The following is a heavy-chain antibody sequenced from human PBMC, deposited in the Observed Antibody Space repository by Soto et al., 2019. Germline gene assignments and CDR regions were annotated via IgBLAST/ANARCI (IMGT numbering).Heavy chain of an antibody. CDR3: ARGAAAGTYYYYYGMDV. CDR1: GFTFSSYS. Sequence: GGSLSLSCAASGFTFSSYSMNWVRQAPGKGLEWVSYISSSSSTIYYADSVKGRFTISRDNAKNSLYLQMNSLRDEDTAVYYCARGAAAGTYYYYYGMDVWGQGTTVTVSS. D-gene: IGHD6-13*01. J-gene: IGHJ6*02. CDR2: ISSSSSTI. V-gene: IGHV3-48*02.